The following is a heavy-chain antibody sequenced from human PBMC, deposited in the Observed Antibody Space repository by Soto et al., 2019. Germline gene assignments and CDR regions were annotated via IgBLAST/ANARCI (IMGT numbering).Heavy chain of an antibody. D-gene: IGHD1-26*01. CDR2: IYHSGST. CDR1: GGSISSSNW. Sequence: QVQLQESGPGLVKPSGTLSLTCAVSGGSISSSNWWSWVRQPPGKGLEWIGEIYHSGSTNYNPSLKSRVTISVDKSKNQFSLKLSSVTAADTAVYYCARGGSGSPSGYYYYYGMDVWGQGTTVTVSS. J-gene: IGHJ6*02. V-gene: IGHV4-4*02. CDR3: ARGGSGSPSGYYYYYGMDV.